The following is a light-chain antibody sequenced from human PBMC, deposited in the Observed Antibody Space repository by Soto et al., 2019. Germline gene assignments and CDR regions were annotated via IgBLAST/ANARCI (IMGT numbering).Light chain of an antibody. J-gene: IGKJ4*01. CDR2: DAS. CDR1: QSVNNAY. V-gene: IGKV3-20*01. CDR3: QQYGTSVLT. Sequence: EIVLTQSPGTLSLSPGERATLSCRASQSVNNAYLAWYQQKPGQAPRLLIYDASIRATGIPDRFSGSGSGTDLTLTISRLEPEDFAVYYCQQYGTSVLTFGGGTKVEIK.